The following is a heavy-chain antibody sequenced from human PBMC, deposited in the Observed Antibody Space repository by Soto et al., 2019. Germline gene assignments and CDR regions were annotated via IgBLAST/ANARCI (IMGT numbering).Heavy chain of an antibody. CDR1: GVTFSSYA. V-gene: IGHV1-69*12. Sequence: QVQLVQSGAEVKKPGSSVKVSCKASGVTFSSYAISWVRHAPGQVLEWMGGISPIFGTANYAQKFQGRGTITADESTSTASMELSSLRSEDTAVYYCARVVTVVKSVHYWYFDLWGRGTLVTVSS. CDR3: ARVVTVVKSVHYWYFDL. J-gene: IGHJ2*01. D-gene: IGHD2-15*01. CDR2: ISPIFGTA.